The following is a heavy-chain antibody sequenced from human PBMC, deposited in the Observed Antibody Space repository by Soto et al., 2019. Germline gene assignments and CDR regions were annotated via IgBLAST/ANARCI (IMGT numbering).Heavy chain of an antibody. Sequence: GGSLRLSXAASGFTFSSYPMHWVPQAPGKGLEWVAVISYDGSNKYYADSVKGRFTISRDNSKNTLYLQMNSLRAEDTAVYYCARDEDGSLFDPWGQGTLVTVSS. CDR3: ARDEDGSLFDP. D-gene: IGHD6-25*01. CDR1: GFTFSSYP. V-gene: IGHV3-30-3*01. CDR2: ISYDGSNK. J-gene: IGHJ5*02.